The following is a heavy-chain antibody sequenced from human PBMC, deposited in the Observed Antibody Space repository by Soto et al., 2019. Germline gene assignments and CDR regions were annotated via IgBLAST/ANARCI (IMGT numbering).Heavy chain of an antibody. D-gene: IGHD3-9*01. Sequence: SETLSLTCTVSGGSISSGGYYWSWIRQHPGKGLEWIGYIYYSGSTYYNPSLKSRVTISVDTSKNQFSLKLRSVTAADTAVYYCARVIGYYDMLTVYPYYYCGMYVWGQRTTVTVS. CDR1: GGSISSGGYY. CDR3: ARVIGYYDMLTVYPYYYCGMYV. CDR2: IYYSGST. V-gene: IGHV4-31*03. J-gene: IGHJ6*02.